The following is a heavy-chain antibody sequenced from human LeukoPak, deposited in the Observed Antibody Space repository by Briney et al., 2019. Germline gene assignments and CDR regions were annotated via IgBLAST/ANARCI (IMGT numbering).Heavy chain of an antibody. CDR2: IYYSGST. D-gene: IGHD3-22*01. CDR1: GGSISSSSYY. V-gene: IGHV4-39*07. Sequence: PSETLSLTCTVSGGSISSSSYYWGWIRQPPGKGLEWIGSIYYSGSTYYNPSLKSRVTISVDTSKNQFSLKLSSVTAADTAVYYCARLDYYRHFDWWGQGTLVTVSS. J-gene: IGHJ4*02. CDR3: ARLDYYRHFDW.